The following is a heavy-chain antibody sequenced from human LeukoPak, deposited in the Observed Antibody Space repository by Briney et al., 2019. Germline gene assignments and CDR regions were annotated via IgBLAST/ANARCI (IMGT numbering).Heavy chain of an antibody. CDR1: GGSISSYY. V-gene: IGHV4-59*08. Sequence: SETPSLTCTVSGGSISSYYWSWIRQPPGKGLEWIGYIYDSGSTNYNPSLKSRVTISVDTSKNQFSLKLSSVTAADTAVYYCASSTLYYGMDVWGQGTTVTVSS. J-gene: IGHJ6*02. CDR3: ASSTLYYGMDV. CDR2: IYDSGST. D-gene: IGHD3-16*01.